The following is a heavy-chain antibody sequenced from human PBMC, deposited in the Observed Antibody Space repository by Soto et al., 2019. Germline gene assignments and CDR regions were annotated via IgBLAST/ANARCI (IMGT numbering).Heavy chain of an antibody. Sequence: QVQLQQWGAGLLKPSETLSLTCAVYGGSFRGYYGSWIRQPPGKGLEWIGEINHSGSTNYNPSLKSRVTISVDTSKNQFSLKLSSVTAADTAVYYCARGIAAAGTGGNYYYYGMDVWGQGTTVTVSS. CDR2: INHSGST. J-gene: IGHJ6*02. V-gene: IGHV4-34*01. D-gene: IGHD6-13*01. CDR3: ARGIAAAGTGGNYYYYGMDV. CDR1: GGSFRGYY.